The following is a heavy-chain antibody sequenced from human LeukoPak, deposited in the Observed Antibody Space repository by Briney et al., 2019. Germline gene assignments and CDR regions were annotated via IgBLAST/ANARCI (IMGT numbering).Heavy chain of an antibody. CDR3: AKGSAGSRPYYFDY. J-gene: IGHJ4*02. D-gene: IGHD2-15*01. CDR2: ISDSGGST. CDR1: GFTFSSYA. V-gene: IGHV3-23*01. Sequence: PGGSLRLSCAASGFTFSSYAMSWVRQAPGKGLDWFSAISDSGGSTYHADSVKGRFTISRDNSKNTLYLQMNSLRAEDTAVYYCAKGSAGSRPYYFDYWGQGTRVTVSS.